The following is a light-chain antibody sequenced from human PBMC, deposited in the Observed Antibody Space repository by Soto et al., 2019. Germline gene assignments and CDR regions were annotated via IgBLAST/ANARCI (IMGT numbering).Light chain of an antibody. Sequence: SSELTQPLSVSVALGQTARITCGGNNIGSKNVHWYQQKPGQAPVLVIYRDSNRPSGIPERVSGSNSGNTATLTISRAQAGDEADYYCQVWDSSTARVFGGGTQLTVL. CDR3: QVWDSSTARV. J-gene: IGLJ3*02. CDR1: NIGSKN. CDR2: RDS. V-gene: IGLV3-9*01.